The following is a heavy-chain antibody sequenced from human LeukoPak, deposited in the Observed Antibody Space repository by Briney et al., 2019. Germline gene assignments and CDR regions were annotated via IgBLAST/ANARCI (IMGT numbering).Heavy chain of an antibody. CDR1: GGSISSYY. CDR2: IYYSGST. CDR3: ARADLYSSVFYD. V-gene: IGHV4-59*01. D-gene: IGHD6-19*01. J-gene: IGHJ4*02. Sequence: PSETLSLTCTVSGGSISSYYWSWIRQPPGKGLEWIGYIYYSGSTNYNPSLKSRVTISVDTSKNQFSLKLSSVTAADTAVYYCARADLYSSVFYDWGQGTLVTVSS.